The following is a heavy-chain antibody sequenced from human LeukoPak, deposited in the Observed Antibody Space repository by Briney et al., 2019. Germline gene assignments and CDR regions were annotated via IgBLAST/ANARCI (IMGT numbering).Heavy chain of an antibody. CDR3: ARGVSEYRSGSYYVDY. Sequence: SVKVSCKASGGTFSSYAISWVRQAPGQGLEWMGGIIPIFGTANYAQKFQGRVTITTDESTSTAYMELSSLRSEDTAVYYCARGVSEYRSGSYYVDYWGQGTLVTVSS. D-gene: IGHD3-10*01. CDR2: IIPIFGTA. J-gene: IGHJ4*02. V-gene: IGHV1-69*05. CDR1: GGTFSSYA.